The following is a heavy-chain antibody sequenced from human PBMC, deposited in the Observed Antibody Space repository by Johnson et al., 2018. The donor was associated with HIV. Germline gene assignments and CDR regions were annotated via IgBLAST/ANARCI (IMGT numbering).Heavy chain of an antibody. V-gene: IGHV3-66*02. J-gene: IGHJ3*02. CDR2: IYSGGST. Sequence: VQLVESGGGLVQPGRSLKLSCAASGFTVSSDYMTWVRQAPGKGLEWVSIIYSGGSTYYTRSVKGRFTISRDNSKNMLFLQINSLRVEDTAVYYCARVRVGACDIWGQGTMVTVSS. CDR1: GFTVSSDY. CDR3: ARVRVGACDI. D-gene: IGHD1-26*01.